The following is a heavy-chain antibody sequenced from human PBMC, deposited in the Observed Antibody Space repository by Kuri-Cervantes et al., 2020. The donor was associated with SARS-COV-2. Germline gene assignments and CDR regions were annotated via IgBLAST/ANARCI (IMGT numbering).Heavy chain of an antibody. Sequence: ASVKVSCKASGYTFTSYGISWVRQAPGQGLEWMGWISAYNGNTNYAQKLQGRVTMTTDTSTSTAYMELSSLRSEDTAVYYCARGSNSSSSRWYYYGMDVWGQGTTVTVSS. D-gene: IGHD6-6*01. CDR1: GYTFTSYG. V-gene: IGHV1-18*04. J-gene: IGHJ6*02. CDR2: ISAYNGNT. CDR3: ARGSNSSSSRWYYYGMDV.